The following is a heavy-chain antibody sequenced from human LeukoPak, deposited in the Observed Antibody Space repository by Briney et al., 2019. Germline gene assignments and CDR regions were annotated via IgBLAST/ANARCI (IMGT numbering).Heavy chain of an antibody. J-gene: IGHJ5*02. D-gene: IGHD2-2*01. V-gene: IGHV3-23*01. CDR2: ISGKGDNT. Sequence: GGSLRLSCAASGFTFNSYAMSWVRQAPGKGLEWVSSISGKGDNTYYADAVKGRFTISRDNSKNTLYLQMNSLRAEDTAIYYCAKVRCSGPSCYLNWFDPWGQGTLVTVSS. CDR1: GFTFNSYA. CDR3: AKVRCSGPSCYLNWFDP.